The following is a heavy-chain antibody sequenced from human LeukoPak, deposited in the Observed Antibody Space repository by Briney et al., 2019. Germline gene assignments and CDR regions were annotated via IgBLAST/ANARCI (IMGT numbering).Heavy chain of an antibody. V-gene: IGHV3-23*01. CDR3: AKVIVAGTPYYFDY. CDR1: GFTFSSYA. D-gene: IGHD6-19*01. CDR2: ISGSGGST. J-gene: IGHJ4*02. Sequence: GGSLRLSCAASGFTFSSYAMTWVRQAPGKGLQWVSSISGSGGSTYYADSVKGRFTISRDNSKNPMYLQMNSLRAEDTAVYYCAKVIVAGTPYYFDYWGQGTLVTVSS.